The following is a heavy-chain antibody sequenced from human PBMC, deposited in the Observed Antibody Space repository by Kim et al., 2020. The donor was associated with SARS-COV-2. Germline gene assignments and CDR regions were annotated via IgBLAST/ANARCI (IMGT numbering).Heavy chain of an antibody. J-gene: IGHJ6*02. Sequence: SVKVSCKASGFTFTSSAVQWVRQARGQRLEWIGWIVVGSGNTNYAQKFQERVTITRDMSTSTAYMELSSLRSEDTAVYYCAAPPLWFGEFTGTYYYYGMDVWGQGTTVTVSS. CDR2: IVVGSGNT. D-gene: IGHD3-10*01. V-gene: IGHV1-58*01. CDR3: AAPPLWFGEFTGTYYYYGMDV. CDR1: GFTFTSSA.